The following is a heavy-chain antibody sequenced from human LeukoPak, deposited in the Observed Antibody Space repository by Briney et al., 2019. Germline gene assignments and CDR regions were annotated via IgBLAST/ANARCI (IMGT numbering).Heavy chain of an antibody. Sequence: ASVKVSCNASGYTFTSYGISWVRQAPGQGLEWMGWISAYNGNTNYAQKLQGRVTMTTDTSTSTAYMELRSLRSDDTAVYYCARSYYGGNSGDYWGQGTLVTVSS. D-gene: IGHD4-23*01. CDR3: ARSYYGGNSGDY. CDR2: ISAYNGNT. CDR1: GYTFTSYG. V-gene: IGHV1-18*01. J-gene: IGHJ4*02.